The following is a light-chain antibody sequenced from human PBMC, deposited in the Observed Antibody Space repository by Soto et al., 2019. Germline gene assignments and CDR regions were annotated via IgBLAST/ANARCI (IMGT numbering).Light chain of an antibody. CDR2: EVS. Sequence: QSALTQPASVSVSPGQSITISCTGTSSDIGGYNYVSWYQQHPGKAPKLLIYEVSNRPSGISNRFSGSKSGNTATLTISGLQAEDEADYYCSSYTFSSSLYVFGTGTKVTVL. CDR1: SSDIGGYNY. CDR3: SSYTFSSSLYV. V-gene: IGLV2-14*01. J-gene: IGLJ1*01.